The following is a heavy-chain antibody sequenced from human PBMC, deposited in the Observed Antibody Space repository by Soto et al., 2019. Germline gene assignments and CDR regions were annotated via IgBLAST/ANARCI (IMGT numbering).Heavy chain of an antibody. CDR2: IYYSGST. Sequence: PSETLSLTCTVSGGSISSGDYYWSWIRQPPGKGLEWIGYIYYSGSTHYNPSLKSRVTISVDTSKNQFSLKLSSVTAADTAVYYCARDRFLEWFWGSWFDPWGQGTLVTVSS. CDR3: ARDRFLEWFWGSWFDP. J-gene: IGHJ5*02. CDR1: GGSISSGDYY. D-gene: IGHD3-3*01. V-gene: IGHV4-30-4*02.